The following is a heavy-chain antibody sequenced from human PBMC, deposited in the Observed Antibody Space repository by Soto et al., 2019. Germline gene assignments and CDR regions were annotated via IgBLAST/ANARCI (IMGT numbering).Heavy chain of an antibody. J-gene: IGHJ5*02. D-gene: IGHD4-17*01. V-gene: IGHV1-3*01. CDR2: INAGTGNT. Sequence: ASVKVSCKASGYTFTTYAIHWVRQASGQRLEWMGWINAGTGNTKYSQKFQGRVTMTWDTSITTAYMELSSLRSEDTAVYFCARGIKYGAYSRWFDPWGQGTLVTVSS. CDR1: GYTFTTYA. CDR3: ARGIKYGAYSRWFDP.